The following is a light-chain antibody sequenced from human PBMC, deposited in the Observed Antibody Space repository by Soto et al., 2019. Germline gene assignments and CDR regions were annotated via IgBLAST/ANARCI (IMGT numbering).Light chain of an antibody. CDR3: AAWDDRLSGWV. CDR2: ADN. J-gene: IGLJ3*02. V-gene: IGLV1-47*01. Sequence: QSVLTQPPSASGTPGQRVTISCAGSSSNIGSDYVYWYQQLPGMAPKLLIYADNQRPSGVPDRFSGSKSGTSASLGISGLRSEDEAYYYCAAWDDRLSGWVFGGGTKLTVL. CDR1: SSNIGSDY.